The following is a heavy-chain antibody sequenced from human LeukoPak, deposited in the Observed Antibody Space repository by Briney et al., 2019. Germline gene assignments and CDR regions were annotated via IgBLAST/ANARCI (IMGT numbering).Heavy chain of an antibody. J-gene: IGHJ4*02. CDR3: ARASFQRWLQLGGD. D-gene: IGHD5-24*01. CDR1: GFTFSTYS. CDR2: ISSSSSTI. V-gene: IGHV3-48*02. Sequence: ETGGSPRLSCTASGFTFSTYSMNWVRQAPGKGLEWVSYISSSSSTIYYADSVKGRFTISRDNAKNSLYLQMNSLRDEDTAVYYCARASFQRWLQLGGDWGQGALVTVSS.